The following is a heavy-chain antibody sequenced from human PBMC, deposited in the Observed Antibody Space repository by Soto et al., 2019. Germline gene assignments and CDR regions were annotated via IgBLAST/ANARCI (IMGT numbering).Heavy chain of an antibody. V-gene: IGHV3-23*01. Sequence: EVQLLESGGGLVQPGGSLRLSCAASGFTFSSFAMSWVRQAPGRGLEWVSTISESGGSRYYADSVKGRFTISRDNSKNTLYLQMNSLRAEDTAVYDCAKAVGPLWSGYWGQGTLVTVSS. CDR1: GFTFSSFA. J-gene: IGHJ4*02. CDR3: AKAVGPLWSGY. D-gene: IGHD3-3*01. CDR2: ISESGGSR.